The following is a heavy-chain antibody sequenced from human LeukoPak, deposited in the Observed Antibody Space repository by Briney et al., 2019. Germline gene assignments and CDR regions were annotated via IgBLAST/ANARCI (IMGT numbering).Heavy chain of an antibody. V-gene: IGHV1-8*03. CDR2: MNPNSGNT. CDR3: ARDHLDIVVVPAASAIDYYYYYMDV. J-gene: IGHJ6*03. D-gene: IGHD2-2*03. Sequence: ASVKVSCKASGYTFTSYDINWVRQATGQGLEWMGWMNPNSGNTSYAQKFQGRVTITRDTSTSTVYMELSSLRSEDTAVYYCARDHLDIVVVPAASAIDYYYYYMDVWGKGTTVTVSS. CDR1: GYTFTSYD.